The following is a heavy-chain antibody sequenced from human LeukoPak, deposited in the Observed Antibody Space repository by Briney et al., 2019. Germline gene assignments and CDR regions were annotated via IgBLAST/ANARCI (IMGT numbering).Heavy chain of an antibody. V-gene: IGHV4-59*01. Sequence: SETLSLTCAVYGGSFSGYCWSWIRQPPGKGLEWIGYIYYSGSTNYNPSLKSRVTISVDTSKNQFSLKLSSVTAADTAVYYCARVPRHYDILTGYYSTYYYYYMDVWGKGTTVTISS. CDR2: IYYSGST. CDR1: GGSFSGYC. CDR3: ARVPRHYDILTGYYSTYYYYYMDV. D-gene: IGHD3-9*01. J-gene: IGHJ6*03.